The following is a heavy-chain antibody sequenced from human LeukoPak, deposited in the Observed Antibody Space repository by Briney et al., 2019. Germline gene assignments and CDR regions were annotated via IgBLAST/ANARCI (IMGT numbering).Heavy chain of an antibody. CDR3: ATKPYYDFWSGTYMDV. J-gene: IGHJ6*03. Sequence: PGGSLRLSCAASGFTFSSYWMHWVRQAPGKGLVWVSRISSDGSSTTYADSVKGRFTISRDNAKNTLYLQMNSLRAEDAAVYYCATKPYYDFWSGTYMDVWGKGTTVTVSS. CDR1: GFTFSSYW. CDR2: ISSDGSST. V-gene: IGHV3-74*01. D-gene: IGHD3-3*01.